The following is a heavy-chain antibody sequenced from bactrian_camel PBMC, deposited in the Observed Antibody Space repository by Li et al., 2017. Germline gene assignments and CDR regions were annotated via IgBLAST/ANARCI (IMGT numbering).Heavy chain of an antibody. V-gene: IGHV3S53*01. CDR2: IRTDGTT. J-gene: IGHJ4*01. CDR3: AAGRSFGVAWNPTDPATYNW. D-gene: IGHD1*01. Sequence: HVQLVESGGGSVQAGGSLRLSCTGSGYTYSTFCMGWFRQPPGKEREGVAAIRTDGTTTYADSVKGRFTISRDRTKTTSVLQMNNLRSDDTARYYCAAGRSFGVAWNPTDPATYNWWGQGTQVTVSS. CDR1: GYTYSTFC.